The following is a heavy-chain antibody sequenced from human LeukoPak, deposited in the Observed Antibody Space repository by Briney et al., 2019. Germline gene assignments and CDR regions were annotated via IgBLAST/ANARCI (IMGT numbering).Heavy chain of an antibody. CDR2: INSDGSST. Sequence: GGSLRLSCAASGFTFSSYWMHWVRQAPGKGLVWVSRINSDGSSTSYADSVKGRFTISRDNAKNTLYLQMNSLRAEDTAVYYCAKDAGSYPQYYFDYWGQGTLVTVSS. J-gene: IGHJ4*02. D-gene: IGHD3-10*01. V-gene: IGHV3-74*01. CDR3: AKDAGSYPQYYFDY. CDR1: GFTFSSYW.